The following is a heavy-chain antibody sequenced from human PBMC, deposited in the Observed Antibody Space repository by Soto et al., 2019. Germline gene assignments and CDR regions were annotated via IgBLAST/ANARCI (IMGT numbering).Heavy chain of an antibody. CDR2: ITASGGST. V-gene: IGHV3-23*01. Sequence: GSLRLSCAASGFTFSSYAMSWVRQAPGKGLEWVSGITASGGSTSYADSVKGRFTISRDNSKNTLYLQMNSLRAEGTAVYYCAHTQGIVLVPAAIWYWGQGTLVTVSS. J-gene: IGHJ4*02. CDR1: GFTFSSYA. D-gene: IGHD2-2*02. CDR3: AHTQGIVLVPAAIWY.